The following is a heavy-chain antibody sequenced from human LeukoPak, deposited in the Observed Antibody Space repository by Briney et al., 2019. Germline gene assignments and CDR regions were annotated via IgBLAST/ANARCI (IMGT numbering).Heavy chain of an antibody. J-gene: IGHJ4*02. CDR3: ARRRAAAGTFALDY. Sequence: MTSETLSLTCTVSGGSISSGGYYWSWIRQHPGKGLEWIGYIYYSGSTYYNPSLKSRVTISVDTSKNQFSLKLSSVTAADTAVYYCARRRAAAGTFALDYWGQGTLVTVSS. CDR2: IYYSGST. V-gene: IGHV4-31*03. D-gene: IGHD6-13*01. CDR1: GGSISSGGYY.